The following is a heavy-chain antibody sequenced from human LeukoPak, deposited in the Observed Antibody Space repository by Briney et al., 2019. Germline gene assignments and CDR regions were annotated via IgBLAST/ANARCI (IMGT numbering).Heavy chain of an antibody. J-gene: IGHJ6*02. V-gene: IGHV3-11*01. CDR1: GFTFSDYY. D-gene: IGHD4-17*01. CDR3: ASPGDYGELYCYYGMDV. Sequence: GGSLRLSCAASGFTFSDYYMRWVRQAPGKGLEWVSFISSSGSTIYYADSVKGRFTISRDNAKNSLYLQMNSLRAEDTAVYYCASPGDYGELYCYYGMDVWGQRTTVTVSS. CDR2: ISSSGSTI.